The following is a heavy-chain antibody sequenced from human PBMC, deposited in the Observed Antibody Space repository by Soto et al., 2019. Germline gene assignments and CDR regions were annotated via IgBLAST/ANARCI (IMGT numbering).Heavy chain of an antibody. CDR3: ARSIDSSGYYFSNC. J-gene: IGHJ4*02. CDR2: IHHSGST. Sequence: PSETLSLTCTVSGGFISNYYWSWIRQSPGKGLEWIGYIHHSGSTNYNPSLKSRVTMSVDTSRNQFSLKLSSVTAADTAVYYCARSIDSSGYYFSNCWGQGTLLTVSS. V-gene: IGHV4-59*01. CDR1: GGFISNYY. D-gene: IGHD3-22*01.